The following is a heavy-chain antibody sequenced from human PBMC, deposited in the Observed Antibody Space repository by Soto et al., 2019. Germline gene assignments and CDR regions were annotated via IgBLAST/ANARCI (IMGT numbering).Heavy chain of an antibody. J-gene: IGHJ5*02. CDR1: GFSFSIYA. V-gene: IGHV3-21*01. D-gene: IGHD4-17*01. Sequence: GSLRLSCAASGFSFSIYAMNWVRQAPGKGLEWVSSISSSSSYIYYADSVKGRFTISRDNAKNSLYLQMNGLRAEDTAVYYCARAFRTTVIYWFDPWGQGTLVTVSS. CDR3: ARAFRTTVIYWFDP. CDR2: ISSSSSYI.